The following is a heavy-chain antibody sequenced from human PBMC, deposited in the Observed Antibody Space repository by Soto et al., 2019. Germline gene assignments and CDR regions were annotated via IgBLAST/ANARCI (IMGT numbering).Heavy chain of an antibody. CDR3: ARDTDSHGSGSYDY. CDR2: ISAYNGNT. CDR1: GYTFTSYG. Sequence: ASVKVSCKASGYTFTSYGISWVRQAPGQGLEWMGWISAYNGNTNYAQKLQGRVTMTTDTSTSTAYMELRSLRSDDTAVYYCARDTDSHGSGSYDYWGQGTLVTVSS. J-gene: IGHJ4*02. D-gene: IGHD3-10*01. V-gene: IGHV1-18*01.